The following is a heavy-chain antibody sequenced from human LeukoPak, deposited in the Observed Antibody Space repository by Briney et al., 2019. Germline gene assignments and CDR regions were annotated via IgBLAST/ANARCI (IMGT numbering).Heavy chain of an antibody. V-gene: IGHV3-21*04. D-gene: IGHD2/OR15-2a*01. CDR1: GFTFSSYS. CDR3: ARVASPRVLGYYFDY. CDR2: ISSSSSYI. Sequence: GGSLRLSCAASGFTFSSYSMNWVRQAPGKGLEWVSSISSSSSYIYYADSVKGRFTISRDNSKNTLYLQMNSLRAEDTAVYYCARVASPRVLGYYFDYWGQGTLVTVSS. J-gene: IGHJ4*02.